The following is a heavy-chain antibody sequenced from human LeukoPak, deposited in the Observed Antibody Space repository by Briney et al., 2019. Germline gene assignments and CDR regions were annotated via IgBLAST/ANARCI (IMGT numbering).Heavy chain of an antibody. D-gene: IGHD6-13*01. CDR3: ARARGRSSHHDY. J-gene: IGHJ4*02. CDR1: GFTFSDYY. CDR2: ISSSSSYT. V-gene: IGHV3-11*05. Sequence: GGSLRLSCAASGFTFSDYYMSWIRQAPGQGLEWVSYISSSSSYTNYADSVKGRFTISRDNAKNSLYLQMNSLRAEDTAVYYCARARGRSSHHDYWGQGTLVTVSS.